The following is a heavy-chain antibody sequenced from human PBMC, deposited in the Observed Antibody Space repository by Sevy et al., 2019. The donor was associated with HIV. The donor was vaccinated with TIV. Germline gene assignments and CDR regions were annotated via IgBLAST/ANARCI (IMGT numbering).Heavy chain of an antibody. CDR1: GFTFSSYA. D-gene: IGHD3-10*01. Sequence: GGSLRLSRAASGFTFSSYAMSWVRQAPGKGLEWVSAISGSGGSTYYADSVKGRFTISRDNSKNTLYLQMNSLRAEDTAVYYCAKEGTTMVRGVIIKPDNWFDPWGQGTLVTVSS. CDR3: AKEGTTMVRGVIIKPDNWFDP. V-gene: IGHV3-23*01. J-gene: IGHJ5*02. CDR2: ISGSGGST.